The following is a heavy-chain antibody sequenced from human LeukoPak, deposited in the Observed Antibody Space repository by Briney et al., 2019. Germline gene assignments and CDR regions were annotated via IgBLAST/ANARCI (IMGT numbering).Heavy chain of an antibody. CDR2: IKEDGGEK. D-gene: IGHD3-22*01. J-gene: IGHJ4*02. CDR3: ATYYHTSSGCKD. CDR1: GFTFSGYW. Sequence: GGSLSLSCAASGFTFSGYWMAWVRQAPGKGLEWVANIKEDGGEKYYVDSVKGRFTISRDNAKNSLSLHMTSLRAEDTAVYFCATYYHTSSGCKDWGQGTLVTVSS. V-gene: IGHV3-7*05.